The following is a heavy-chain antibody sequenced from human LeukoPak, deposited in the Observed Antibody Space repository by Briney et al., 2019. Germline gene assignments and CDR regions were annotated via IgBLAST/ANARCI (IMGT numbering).Heavy chain of an antibody. Sequence: VASVNVSCKASGGTFSSYAISWVRQAPGQGLEWMGGIIPIFGTANYAQKFQGRVTITADESTSTAYMELSSLRSEDTAVYYCAAVAYCGGDCYPYFDYWGQGTLVTVSS. CDR1: GGTFSSYA. CDR3: AAVAYCGGDCYPYFDY. D-gene: IGHD2-21*02. CDR2: IIPIFGTA. V-gene: IGHV1-69*13. J-gene: IGHJ4*02.